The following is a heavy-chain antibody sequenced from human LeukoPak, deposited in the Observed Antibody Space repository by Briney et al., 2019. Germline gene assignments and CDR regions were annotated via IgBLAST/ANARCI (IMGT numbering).Heavy chain of an antibody. Sequence: ASVKVSCKASGGTFSSYAISWVRQAPGQGLEWMGGIIPIFGTANYAQKFQGRVTITADKSTSTAYMELSSLRSEDTAVYYCAVVVVAAGLDCWGQGTLVTVSS. D-gene: IGHD2-15*01. CDR2: IIPIFGTA. CDR1: GGTFSSYA. CDR3: AVVVVAAGLDC. V-gene: IGHV1-69*06. J-gene: IGHJ4*02.